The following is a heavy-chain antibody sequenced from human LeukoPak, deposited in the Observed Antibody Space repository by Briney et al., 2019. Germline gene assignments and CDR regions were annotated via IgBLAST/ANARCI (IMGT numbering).Heavy chain of an antibody. Sequence: GGSLRLSCAASGFTFSSYAMSWVRQAPGKGLEWVSAISGSGGSTYYADSVKGRFTISRDNSKNTLYLQMNSLRAEDTAVYYCARDKIVRGGMGYWGQGTLVTVSS. CDR1: GFTFSSYA. D-gene: IGHD3-10*01. V-gene: IGHV3-23*01. CDR3: ARDKIVRGGMGY. J-gene: IGHJ4*02. CDR2: ISGSGGST.